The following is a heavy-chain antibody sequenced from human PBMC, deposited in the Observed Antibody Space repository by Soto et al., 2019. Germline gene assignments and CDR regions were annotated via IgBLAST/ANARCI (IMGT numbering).Heavy chain of an antibody. D-gene: IGHD2-21*02. J-gene: IGHJ3*02. Sequence: SVKVSCKASGGTFSSYTISWVRQAPGQGLEWMGRIIPNLGIANYAQKFQGRVTITADKSTSTAYMELSSLRSEDTAVYYCARDHAYCGGDCSDAFDIWGQGTMVTVSS. CDR3: ARDHAYCGGDCSDAFDI. V-gene: IGHV1-69*02. CDR2: IIPNLGIA. CDR1: GGTFSSYT.